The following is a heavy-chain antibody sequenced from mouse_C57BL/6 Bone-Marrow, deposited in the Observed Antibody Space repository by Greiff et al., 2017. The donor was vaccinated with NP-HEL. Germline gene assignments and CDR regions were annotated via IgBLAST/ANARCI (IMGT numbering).Heavy chain of an antibody. V-gene: IGHV5-12*01. CDR1: GFTFSDYY. Sequence: EVKLMESGGGLVQPGGSLKLSCAASGFTFSDYYMYWVRQTPEKRLEWVAYISNGGGSPYYPDTVKGRFTISRDNAKNTLYLQMSRLKSEDTAMYYCARRGGYYYGSSWSDWYFDVWGTGTTVTVSS. CDR3: ARRGGYYYGSSWSDWYFDV. D-gene: IGHD1-1*01. J-gene: IGHJ1*03. CDR2: ISNGGGSP.